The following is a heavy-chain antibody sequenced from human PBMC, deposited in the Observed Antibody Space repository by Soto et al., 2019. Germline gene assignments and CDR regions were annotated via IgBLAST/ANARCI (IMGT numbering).Heavy chain of an antibody. D-gene: IGHD3-3*01. CDR1: GGTIGNYS. Sequence: SIRRCCASSGGTIGNYSVRWVRRDEGKGLEWVAVISYDGSNKYYADSVKGRFTISRDNSKNTLYLQMNSLRAADTAVYYCARDQRFSEWLSEYYFDSSAQGTLV. CDR2: ISYDGSNK. J-gene: IGHJ4*02. CDR3: ARDQRFSEWLSEYYFDS. V-gene: IGHV3-30-3*01.